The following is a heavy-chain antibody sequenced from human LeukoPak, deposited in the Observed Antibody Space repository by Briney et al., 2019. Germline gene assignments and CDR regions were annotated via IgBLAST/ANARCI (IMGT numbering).Heavy chain of an antibody. Sequence: ASVKVSCKASGYTFTGYYMHWVRQAPGQGLEWMGCINPNSGGTNYTQKVQGRVTMTRDTSISTAYMELSRLRSDDTAVYYCARGVMGGRVVPVNYFDYWGQGTLVTVSS. CDR1: GYTFTGYY. CDR3: ARGVMGGRVVPVNYFDY. J-gene: IGHJ4*02. D-gene: IGHD2-2*01. V-gene: IGHV1-2*02. CDR2: INPNSGGT.